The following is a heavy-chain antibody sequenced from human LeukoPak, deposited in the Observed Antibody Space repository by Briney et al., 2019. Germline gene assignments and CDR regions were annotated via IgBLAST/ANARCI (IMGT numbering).Heavy chain of an antibody. J-gene: IGHJ4*02. V-gene: IGHV3-23*01. Sequence: SGGSLRLSCAASGFTFSNYAMSWVRQAPGKGLEWVSALSGSGGSTYYAGSVKGRFTISRDNSKNTLYLQMNSLRAEDTAVYYCAKYGSHIVATGVGYWGQGTLVTVSS. D-gene: IGHD5-12*01. CDR1: GFTFSNYA. CDR2: LSGSGGST. CDR3: AKYGSHIVATGVGY.